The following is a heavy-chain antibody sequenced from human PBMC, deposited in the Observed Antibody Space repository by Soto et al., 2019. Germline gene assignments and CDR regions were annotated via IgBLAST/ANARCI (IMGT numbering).Heavy chain of an antibody. CDR3: ARERRYYYDSSGSPS. D-gene: IGHD3-22*01. V-gene: IGHV4-31*03. J-gene: IGHJ4*02. CDR2: IYYSGST. Sequence: TLSLTCTVSGGSISSGGYYWSWIRQHPGKGLEWIGYIYYSGSTYYNPSLKSRVTISVDTSKNQFSLKLSSVTAADTAVYYCARERRYYYDSSGSPSWGQGTLVTVSS. CDR1: GGSISSGGYY.